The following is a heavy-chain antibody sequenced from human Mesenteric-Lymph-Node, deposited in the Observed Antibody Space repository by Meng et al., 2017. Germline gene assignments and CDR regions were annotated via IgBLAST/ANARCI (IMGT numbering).Heavy chain of an antibody. J-gene: IGHJ3*02. V-gene: IGHV3-20*04. D-gene: IGHD3-22*01. Sequence: GESLKISCEASRFTFSDYFLGWIRQAPGKGLEWVSTINWNGGSTDYADSVKGRFTISRDNAKNSLYLQMNSLTVEDTALYYCVRGGVIMIVVADDAFDIWGQGKMVNVSS. CDR3: VRGGVIMIVVADDAFDI. CDR2: INWNGGST. CDR1: RFTFSDYF.